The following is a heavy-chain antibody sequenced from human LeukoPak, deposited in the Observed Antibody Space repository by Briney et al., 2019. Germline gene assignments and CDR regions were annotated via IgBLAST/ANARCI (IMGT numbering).Heavy chain of an antibody. D-gene: IGHD3-10*01. J-gene: IGHJ5*02. V-gene: IGHV4-34*01. CDR1: GGSFSGYY. Sequence: PSETLSLTCAVYGGSFSGYYWSWIRQPPGKGLEWIGEINHSGSTNYNPSLKSRVTISVDTSKNQFSLKLSSVTAADTAVYYCARQSRGSGSYYNWFDPWGQGTLVTVSS. CDR3: ARQSRGSGSYYNWFDP. CDR2: INHSGST.